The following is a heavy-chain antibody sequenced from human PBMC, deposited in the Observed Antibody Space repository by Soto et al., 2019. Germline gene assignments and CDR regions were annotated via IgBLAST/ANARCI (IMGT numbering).Heavy chain of an antibody. Sequence: QVQLVQSGPELRKPGASVKVSCKASGYTFTSSYLTWVRQAPGRGLEWVGWISPSNGNRNYAQKFHGRVTMTTDTSTSTVYMELRSLRPDDTAVYYCARGGGAHYRFDPWGQGTQVTVSS. CDR2: ISPSNGNR. J-gene: IGHJ5*02. V-gene: IGHV1-18*01. CDR1: GYTFTSSY. CDR3: ARGGGAHYRFDP. D-gene: IGHD1-26*01.